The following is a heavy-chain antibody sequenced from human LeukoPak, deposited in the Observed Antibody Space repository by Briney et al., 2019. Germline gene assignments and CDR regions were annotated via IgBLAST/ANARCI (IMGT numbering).Heavy chain of an antibody. CDR2: VYASGNT. CDR3: ARGRGSSWYYFDS. V-gene: IGHV4-4*07. CDR1: GGSISSYY. D-gene: IGHD6-13*01. Sequence: PSETLSLTFTVSGGSISSYYWSWVRQPAGKGLEWIGRVYASGNTNYNPSLKGRVTMTVGTSKNQFSLNLSSVTAADTAVYYCARGRGSSWYYFDSWGQGTLVTVSS. J-gene: IGHJ4*02.